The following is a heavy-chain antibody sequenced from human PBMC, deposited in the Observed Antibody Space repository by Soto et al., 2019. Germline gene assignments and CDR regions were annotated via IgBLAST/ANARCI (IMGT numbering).Heavy chain of an antibody. Sequence: PGESLKISCKGSGYRFTNDLITWVRQMPGKGLEWMGRIDPSDSHTKYSPSSEGHVTISADNSITSVYLQWSSLKASDTAMYYCARHSRIATPLDSWGQGTLVTVSS. J-gene: IGHJ4*02. D-gene: IGHD6-6*01. V-gene: IGHV5-10-1*01. CDR3: ARHSRIATPLDS. CDR2: IDPSDSHT. CDR1: GYRFTNDL.